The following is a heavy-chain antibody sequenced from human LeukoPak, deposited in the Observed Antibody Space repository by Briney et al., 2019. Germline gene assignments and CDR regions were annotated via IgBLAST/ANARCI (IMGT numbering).Heavy chain of an antibody. CDR3: ARDVGGSPDLDAFDI. Sequence: GASVKVPCKASGYTFTSYYMHWVRQAPGQGLEWMGIINPSGGSTSYAQKFQGRVTMTRDTSTSTVYMELSSLRSEDTAVYYCARDVGGSPDLDAFDIWGQGTMVTVSS. CDR1: GYTFTSYY. V-gene: IGHV1-46*01. J-gene: IGHJ3*02. CDR2: INPSGGST. D-gene: IGHD1-26*01.